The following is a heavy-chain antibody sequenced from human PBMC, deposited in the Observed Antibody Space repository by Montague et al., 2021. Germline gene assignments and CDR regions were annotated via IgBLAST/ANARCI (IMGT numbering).Heavy chain of an antibody. J-gene: IGHJ3*01. CDR1: GFTLSDYY. V-gene: IGHV3-11*03. CDR3: ARIFGVVTEGTFDL. Sequence: SLRLSYAASGFTLSDYYMSWIRQAPGKGLEWISYISNTGTYTHHXDSVKGRFIISRDNAKNSLYLQLDSLRAEDTALYYCARIFGVVTEGTFDLWGLGTMVTVSS. CDR2: ISNTGTYT. D-gene: IGHD3-3*01.